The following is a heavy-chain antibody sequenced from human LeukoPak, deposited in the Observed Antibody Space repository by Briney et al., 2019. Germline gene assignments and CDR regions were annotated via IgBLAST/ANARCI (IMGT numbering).Heavy chain of an antibody. CDR3: ARPALYVWGSYRTYYFDY. CDR1: GGSFSGYY. Sequence: SETLSLTCAVYGGSFSGYYWGWIRQPPGKGLEWIGSIYYSGSTYYNPSLKSRVTISVDTSKNQFSLKLSSVTAADTAVYYCARPALYVWGSYRTYYFDYWGQGTLVIVSS. J-gene: IGHJ4*02. D-gene: IGHD3-16*02. CDR2: IYYSGST. V-gene: IGHV4-39*01.